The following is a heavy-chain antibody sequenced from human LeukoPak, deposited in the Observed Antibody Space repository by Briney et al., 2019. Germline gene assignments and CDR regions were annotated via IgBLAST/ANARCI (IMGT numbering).Heavy chain of an antibody. Sequence: GGSLRLSCAASGLSFSSYWMSWVRQAPGKGLEWVANIKHDGTEEYYVDSVKGRFTISRDNPKNSLFLQMNSLRVEDTAVYYCARVNDYVWGTHRYTEAHYYFDYWGQGTLVTVSS. V-gene: IGHV3-7*01. CDR3: ARVNDYVWGTHRYTEAHYYFDY. CDR1: GLSFSSYW. CDR2: IKHDGTEE. J-gene: IGHJ4*02. D-gene: IGHD3-16*02.